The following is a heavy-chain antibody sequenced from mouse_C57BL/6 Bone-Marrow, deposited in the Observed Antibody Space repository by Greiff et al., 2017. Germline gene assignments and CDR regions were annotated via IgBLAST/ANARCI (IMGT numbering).Heavy chain of an antibody. V-gene: IGHV1-59*01. J-gene: IGHJ1*03. CDR3: ASHDGYYVYWYIDV. CDR1: GYTFTSYW. D-gene: IGHD2-3*01. CDR2: IDPSDSYT. Sequence: QVQLQQPGAELVRPGTSVKLSCKASGYTFTSYWMHWVKQRPGQGLEWIGVIDPSDSYTNYNQKFKGKATLTVDTSSSTAYMQLSSLTSEDSAVYYCASHDGYYVYWYIDVWGTGTTVTVSS.